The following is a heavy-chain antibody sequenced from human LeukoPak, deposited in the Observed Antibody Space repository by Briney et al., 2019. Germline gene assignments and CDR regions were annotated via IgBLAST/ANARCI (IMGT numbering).Heavy chain of an antibody. CDR3: ARDRRDIVVVTARGHYFDY. CDR1: GFTFSSYA. CDR2: ISGSGGST. Sequence: PRGSLRLSCAASGFTFSSYAMSWVRQAPGKGLEWVSAISGSGGSTYYADSVKGRFTISRDNSKNTLYLQMNSLRAEDTAVYYCARDRRDIVVVTARGHYFDYWGQGTLVTVSS. V-gene: IGHV3-23*01. D-gene: IGHD2-21*02. J-gene: IGHJ4*02.